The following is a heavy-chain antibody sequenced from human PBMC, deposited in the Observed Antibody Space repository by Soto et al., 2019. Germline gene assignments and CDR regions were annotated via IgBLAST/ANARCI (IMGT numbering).Heavy chain of an antibody. V-gene: IGHV4-4*02. CDR3: AFKATDDFAY. D-gene: IGHD1-1*01. CDR1: CGYISSTNW. CDR2: IYNSGTT. Sequence: SETLSLTCAVSCGYISSTNWWTWIRHSPWRGLEWIGGIYNSGTTNYSPSLKSRVNIAVDMSTNHFSLTLISVTAADTAVYYCAFKATDDFAYWGKG. J-gene: IGHJ4*02.